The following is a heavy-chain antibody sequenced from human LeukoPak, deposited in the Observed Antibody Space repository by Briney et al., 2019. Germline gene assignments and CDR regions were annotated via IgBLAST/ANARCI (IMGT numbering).Heavy chain of an antibody. V-gene: IGHV4-39*01. CDR3: ARTPTYYYDSSGYYVAGVNAFDI. J-gene: IGHJ3*02. CDR2: IYYSGST. CDR1: GGSISSSSYY. Sequence: PSETLSLTCTVSGGSISSSSYYWGWIRQPPGEGLEWIGSIYYSGSTYYNPSLKSRVTISVDTSKNQFSLKLSSVTAADTAVYYCARTPTYYYDSSGYYVAGVNAFDIWGQGTMVTVSS. D-gene: IGHD3-22*01.